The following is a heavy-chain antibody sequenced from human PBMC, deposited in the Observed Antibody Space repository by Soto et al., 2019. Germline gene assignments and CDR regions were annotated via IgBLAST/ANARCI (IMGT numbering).Heavy chain of an antibody. V-gene: IGHV4-4*07. CDR2: VYSSGGT. CDR1: GGSMSSYY. D-gene: IGHD3-3*01. Sequence: PSETLSLTCTVSGGSMSSYYWTWIRQPAGKGLEWIGRVYSSGGTHYNPSLKSRVTISLDTSKNQFSLRLLSVPDADTAVYHCARGQRFSPWLDPWGQGTLVTVSS. J-gene: IGHJ5*02. CDR3: ARGQRFSPWLDP.